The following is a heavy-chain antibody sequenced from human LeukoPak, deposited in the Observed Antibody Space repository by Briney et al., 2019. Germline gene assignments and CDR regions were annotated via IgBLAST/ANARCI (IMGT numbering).Heavy chain of an antibody. CDR2: INHSGST. CDR3: ARGDYDYVWGSYRRRPYFDY. J-gene: IGHJ4*02. Sequence: SETLSLTCAVYGGSFSGCYWSWIRQPPGKGLEWIGEINHSGSTNYNPSLKSRVTISVDTSKNQFSLKLSSVTAADTAVYYCARGDYDYVWGSYRRRPYFDYWGQGTLVTVSS. D-gene: IGHD3-16*02. CDR1: GGSFSGCY. V-gene: IGHV4-34*01.